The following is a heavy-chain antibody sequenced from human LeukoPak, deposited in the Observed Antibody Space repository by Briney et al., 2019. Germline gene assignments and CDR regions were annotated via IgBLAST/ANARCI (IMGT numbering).Heavy chain of an antibody. V-gene: IGHV3-48*03. J-gene: IGHJ4*02. CDR1: GFIFSSYE. Sequence: GGSLTLSCAASGFIFSSYEMNWVRQAPGNGLEWVSYISSHARTTYNADSVKGRFTISRDNAKNSLYLQMDSLSAEDTAVYYCARVAPRIFYFDYWGQGTLVTVSS. CDR3: ARVAPRIFYFDY. CDR2: ISSHARTT. D-gene: IGHD3-3*02.